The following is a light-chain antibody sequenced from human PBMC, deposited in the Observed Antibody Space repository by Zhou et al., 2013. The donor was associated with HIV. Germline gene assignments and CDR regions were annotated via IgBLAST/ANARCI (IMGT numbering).Light chain of an antibody. CDR1: QGISSW. Sequence: DIQLTQSPSSVSASVGDRVAITCRASQGISSWLGWYQQKPGKAPKLLIYGASSLQSGVPSRFSGSGSGTDFTLTISSLQPEDFATYYCQQAHSFPLTFGGGPRWR. V-gene: IGKV1-12*01. CDR3: QQAHSFPLT. J-gene: IGKJ4*01. CDR2: GAS.